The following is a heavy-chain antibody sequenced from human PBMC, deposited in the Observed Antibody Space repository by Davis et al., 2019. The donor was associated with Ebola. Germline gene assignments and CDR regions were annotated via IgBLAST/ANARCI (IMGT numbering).Heavy chain of an antibody. CDR3: ARGNPASYFFGLDV. V-gene: IGHV5-51*01. CDR1: GNTFASHW. J-gene: IGHJ6*04. Sequence: GESLKISCQDSGNTFASHWIGWVRQMPGKGLEWMGIIYTGDSDTRYSPSFRGQVSISADKSTKTAFLQWSSLKASDTAMYYCARGNPASYFFGLDVWGEGTSVTVSS. CDR2: IYTGDSDT. D-gene: IGHD1-14*01.